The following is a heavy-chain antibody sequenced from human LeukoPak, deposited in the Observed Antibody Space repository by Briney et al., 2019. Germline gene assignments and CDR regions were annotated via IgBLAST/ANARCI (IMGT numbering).Heavy chain of an antibody. CDR1: GYTFTSYG. J-gene: IGHJ4*02. CDR2: ISAYNGNT. Sequence: ASVKVSCKASGYTFTSYGISWVRQAPGQGLEWMGWISAYNGNTNYAQKLQGRVTMTTDTSTSTAYMELRSLRSDDTAMYYCARDLTFDYGGNLFDYWGQGTLVTVSS. D-gene: IGHD4-23*01. CDR3: ARDLTFDYGGNLFDY. V-gene: IGHV1-18*01.